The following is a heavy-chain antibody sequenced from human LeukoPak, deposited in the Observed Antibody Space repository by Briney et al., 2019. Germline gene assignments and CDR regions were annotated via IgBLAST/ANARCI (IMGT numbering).Heavy chain of an antibody. J-gene: IGHJ5*02. CDR2: MNPNSGNT. D-gene: IGHD3-3*01. CDR1: GYTFTSYD. V-gene: IGHV1-8*03. Sequence: ASVKVSCKASGYTFTSYDISWVRQATGQGLEWMGWMNPNSGNTGYAQKFQGRVTITRNTSISTAYMELSSLRSEDTAVYYCARGGHVLRFLEWLPDAWGQGTLVTVSS. CDR3: ARGGHVLRFLEWLPDA.